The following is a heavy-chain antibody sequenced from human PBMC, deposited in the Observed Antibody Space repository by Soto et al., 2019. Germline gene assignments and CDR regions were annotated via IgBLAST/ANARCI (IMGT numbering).Heavy chain of an antibody. CDR1: GYTFTSYG. V-gene: IGHV1-18*01. Sequence: QVQLVQSGAEVKKPGASVKVSCKASGYTFTSYGVSWVRQAPGQGVEWLGWISGYNGNTNYAEKLQGRVTMTTDTPTSTADMELRSLRSDDTAVYYCARDLGDYYDSSGPWFDPWGQGTPVTVSS. CDR3: ARDLGDYYDSSGPWFDP. CDR2: ISGYNGNT. J-gene: IGHJ5*02. D-gene: IGHD3-22*01.